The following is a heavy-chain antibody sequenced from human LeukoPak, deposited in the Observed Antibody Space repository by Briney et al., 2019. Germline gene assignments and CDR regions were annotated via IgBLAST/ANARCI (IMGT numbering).Heavy chain of an antibody. CDR1: GYTFTSYD. CDR3: ARGRGSSWPGNY. D-gene: IGHD6-13*01. V-gene: IGHV1-8*03. Sequence: EASVKVSCKASGYTFTSYDINWVRQATGQGLEWMGWMNPNSGNTGYAQKFQGRVTITRNTSISTAYMELSSLRSEDTAVYYCARGRGSSWPGNYWGQGTLVTVSS. J-gene: IGHJ4*02. CDR2: MNPNSGNT.